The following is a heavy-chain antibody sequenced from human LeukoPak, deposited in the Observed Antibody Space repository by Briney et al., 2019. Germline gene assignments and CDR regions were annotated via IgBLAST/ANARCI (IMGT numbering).Heavy chain of an antibody. CDR3: ARGGQFSTGAHFDY. CDR2: IIPILAKA. CDR1: GGTFSSYA. Sequence: SVKVSCKASGGTFSSYAISWVRQAPGQRLEWMGRIIPILAKANYAQKFQGRVTITADKSTSTAYMDLSSLRSEDTAVYYCARGGQFSTGAHFDYWGQGPPVTVSS. J-gene: IGHJ4*02. V-gene: IGHV1-69*04. D-gene: IGHD1-26*01.